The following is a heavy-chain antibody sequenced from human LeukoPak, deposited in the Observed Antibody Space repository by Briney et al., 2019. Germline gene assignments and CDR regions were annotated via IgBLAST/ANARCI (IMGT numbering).Heavy chain of an antibody. CDR2: IIPILGIA. Sequence: SVKVSCKASGYTFTSYGISWVRQAPGQGLEWMGRIIPILGIANYAQKFQGRVTITADKSTSTAYMELSSLRSEDTAVYYCARDSAYYYGSGSSEFDYWGQGTLVTVSS. D-gene: IGHD3-10*01. CDR3: ARDSAYYYGSGSSEFDY. J-gene: IGHJ4*02. CDR1: GYTFTSYG. V-gene: IGHV1-69*04.